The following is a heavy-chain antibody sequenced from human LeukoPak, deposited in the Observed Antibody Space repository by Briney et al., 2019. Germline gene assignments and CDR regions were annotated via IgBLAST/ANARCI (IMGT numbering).Heavy chain of an antibody. D-gene: IGHD6-13*01. CDR1: GFTFSDYY. Sequence: GGSLRLSCAASGFTFSDYYMSWIRQAPGKGLEWVSYISSSGSTIYYADSVKGRFTISRDNAKNSLYLQMSSLRAEDTAVYYCARSAIAAASFGFDYWGQGTLVTVSS. J-gene: IGHJ4*02. CDR3: ARSAIAAASFGFDY. CDR2: ISSSGSTI. V-gene: IGHV3-11*01.